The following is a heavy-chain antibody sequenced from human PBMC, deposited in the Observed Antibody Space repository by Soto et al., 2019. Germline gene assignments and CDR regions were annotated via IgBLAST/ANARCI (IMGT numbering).Heavy chain of an antibody. J-gene: IGHJ4*02. V-gene: IGHV4-61*07. CDR2: LYSSGTT. CDR3: ARQLFGSWYYFDY. D-gene: IGHD3-3*01. Sequence: GWEWIGYLYSSGTTNYNPSLKSRVTISVDTSKNQFSLNLSSVTAADTAVYYCARQLFGSWYYFDYWGQGTLVTVSS.